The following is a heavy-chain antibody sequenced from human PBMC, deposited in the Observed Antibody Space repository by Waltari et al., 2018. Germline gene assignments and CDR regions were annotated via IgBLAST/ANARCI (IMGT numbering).Heavy chain of an antibody. D-gene: IGHD1-1*01. CDR2: ISSDASDT. V-gene: IGHV3-74*03. Sequence: EEQLVESGGGLVQPGDSLRLSCAASGFTFSTYWMNWVRQAPGKGPLWVSRISSDASDTAYADSVKGRFTISRDNAKNTLYLQMSRLRAEDTAVYYCARVARRTYRSPVPGRHYYYGMDVWGQGTTVTVSS. J-gene: IGHJ6*02. CDR3: ARVARRTYRSPVPGRHYYYGMDV. CDR1: GFTFSTYW.